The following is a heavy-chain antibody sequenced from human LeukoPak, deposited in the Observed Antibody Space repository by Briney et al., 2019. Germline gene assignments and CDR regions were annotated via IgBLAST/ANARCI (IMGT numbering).Heavy chain of an antibody. D-gene: IGHD3-3*01. CDR3: ARDKYDFPYYFDY. CDR1: GFTFSNYG. CDR2: VSTDGTTK. Sequence: PGGSLRLSCAASGFTFSNYGIIWVRQAPGRGLEWVAVVSTDGTTKVYADSLQGRFTVSRDNSKNMVDLQMDSLSDEDTAVYYCARDKYDFPYYFDYWGQGTLVTVSS. V-gene: IGHV3-30*03. J-gene: IGHJ4*02.